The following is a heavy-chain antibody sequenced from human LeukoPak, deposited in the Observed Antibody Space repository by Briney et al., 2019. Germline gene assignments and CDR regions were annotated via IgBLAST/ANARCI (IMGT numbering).Heavy chain of an antibody. Sequence: PSQTLSLTCTVSGCSISSGDYYWSCIRQPPGEGLEWIGYVYYSGSTYYNPSLKSRVTISVDTYKNQFSLKLSSVTAADTAVYYCATGGSGSYYYWGQGTLVTVSS. CDR3: ATGGSGSYYY. D-gene: IGHD1-26*01. J-gene: IGHJ4*02. V-gene: IGHV4-30-4*08. CDR1: GCSISSGDYY. CDR2: VYYSGST.